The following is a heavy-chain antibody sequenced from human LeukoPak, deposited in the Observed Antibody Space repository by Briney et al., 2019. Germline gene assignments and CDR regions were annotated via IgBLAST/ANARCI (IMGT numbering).Heavy chain of an antibody. CDR3: AAASSQLISYSGYAPFDY. J-gene: IGHJ4*02. D-gene: IGHD5-12*01. Sequence: ASVKVPCKVSGYTLTELSMHWVRQAPGKGLEWMGGFDPEDGETIYAQKFQGRVTMTEDTSTDTAYMELSSLRSGDTAVYYCAAASSQLISYSGYAPFDYWGQGTLATVSS. V-gene: IGHV1-24*01. CDR1: GYTLTELS. CDR2: FDPEDGET.